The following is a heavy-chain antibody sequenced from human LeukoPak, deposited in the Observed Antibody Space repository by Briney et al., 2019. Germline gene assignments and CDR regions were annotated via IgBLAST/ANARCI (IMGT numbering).Heavy chain of an antibody. V-gene: IGHV3-11*01. CDR3: ARDFWSGFYTPYNWFDP. Sequence: GGSLRLSCAASGFTFSDYYLSWIRQAPGKGLEWVSYISSSGSSIYYADSVKGRFTISRDNGKNSLYLQMNSLRAEDTAVYYCARDFWSGFYTPYNWFDPWGQGTLVTVSP. CDR2: ISSSGSSI. J-gene: IGHJ5*02. CDR1: GFTFSDYY. D-gene: IGHD3-3*01.